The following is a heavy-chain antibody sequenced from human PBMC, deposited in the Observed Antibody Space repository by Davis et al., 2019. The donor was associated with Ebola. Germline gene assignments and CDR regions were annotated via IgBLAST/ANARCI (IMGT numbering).Heavy chain of an antibody. Sequence: AASVKVSCKTSGYTFTNYGITWVRQAPGQGLEWMAWISAYNGNTFSVQNFKGRVTVTTDTSTNTAYMELRSLRSGDTAVYYCAREWPSGLSDYWGQGTLVTVSS. CDR1: GYTFTNYG. D-gene: IGHD2/OR15-2a*01. CDR2: ISAYNGNT. J-gene: IGHJ4*02. V-gene: IGHV1-18*01. CDR3: AREWPSGLSDY.